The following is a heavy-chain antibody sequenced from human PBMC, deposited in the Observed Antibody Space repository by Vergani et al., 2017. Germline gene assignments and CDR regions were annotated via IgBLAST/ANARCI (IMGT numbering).Heavy chain of an antibody. V-gene: IGHV1-69*08. D-gene: IGHD6-13*01. CDR3: ARDREYSSSWYYFDY. Sequence: QVQLVQSGAEVKKPGSSVKVSCKASGGTFSSYTISWVRQAPGQGLEWMGRIIPILGIANYAQKFQGRVTITADKSTSTAYMELRSLRSEDTAVYYCARDREYSSSWYYFDYWGQGTLVTVSS. CDR1: GGTFSSYT. CDR2: IIPILGIA. J-gene: IGHJ4*02.